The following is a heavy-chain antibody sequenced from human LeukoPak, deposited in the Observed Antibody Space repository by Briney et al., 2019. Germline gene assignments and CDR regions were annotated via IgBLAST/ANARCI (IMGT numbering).Heavy chain of an antibody. Sequence: GASVKVSCKASGYTFTSYDINWVRQATGQGLEWMGWMNPNSGNTGYAQKFQGRVTITRNTSISTAYMELSSLGSEDTAVYYCARGPPDTAMVGDYFDYWGQGTLVTVSS. J-gene: IGHJ4*02. CDR3: ARGPPDTAMVGDYFDY. V-gene: IGHV1-8*03. CDR2: MNPNSGNT. D-gene: IGHD5-18*01. CDR1: GYTFTSYD.